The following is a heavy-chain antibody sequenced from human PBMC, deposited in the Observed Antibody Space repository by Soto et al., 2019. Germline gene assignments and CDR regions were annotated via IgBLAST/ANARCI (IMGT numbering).Heavy chain of an antibody. V-gene: IGHV4-59*08. CDR3: AREGRLHWFES. Sequence: PSETLSLTCTVSGGSISNFYWSWIRQPPGKGLEWIGYIYYSGSTNYNPSLKSRVTISVDTSKNQFSLKLSSVTAADTAVYFCAREGRLHWFESWGQGTLVTVSS. CDR2: IYYSGST. J-gene: IGHJ5*01. CDR1: GGSISNFY.